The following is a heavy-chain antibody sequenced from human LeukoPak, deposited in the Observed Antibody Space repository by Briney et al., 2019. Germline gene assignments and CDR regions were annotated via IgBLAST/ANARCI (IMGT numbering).Heavy chain of an antibody. CDR2: IYGGGDI. D-gene: IGHD6-19*01. CDR1: GFTVSSNI. CDR3: AREVYNTGLAY. Sequence: GGSLRLSCEVSGFTVSSNIMSWVRQAPGKGLEWVSVIYGGGDIYYADSVRGRFTISRDNSKNTLCLQINSLRVEDTAVYYCAREVYNTGLAYWGQGTLVTVSS. V-gene: IGHV3-53*01. J-gene: IGHJ4*02.